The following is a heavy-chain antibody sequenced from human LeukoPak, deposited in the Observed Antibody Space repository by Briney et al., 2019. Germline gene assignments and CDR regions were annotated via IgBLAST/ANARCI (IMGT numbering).Heavy chain of an antibody. V-gene: IGHV3-30*04. CDR3: TRKSGGSQRKMDDWFDP. Sequence: GGSLRLSCAASGFAFSNYAMHWVRQAPDKGLEYVAVISNDGTYKYYGASAKGRFTISRDNSKNTLYLQMDSLRSEDTAVYSCTRKSGGSQRKMDDWFDPWGQGTLVIVSS. CDR2: ISNDGTYK. CDR1: GFAFSNYA. D-gene: IGHD3-10*01. J-gene: IGHJ5*02.